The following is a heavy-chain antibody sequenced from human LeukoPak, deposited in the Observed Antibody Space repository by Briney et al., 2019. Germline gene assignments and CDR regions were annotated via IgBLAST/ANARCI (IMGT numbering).Heavy chain of an antibody. V-gene: IGHV4-4*07. Sequence: SETLSLTCTVSGGSISSYYWSWIRQPAGKGLEWIGRIYTSGSNNDNPSLKSRVTMSVDTSKNQFSLKLSSGTAADTAVYYCAREHYDILTGENHDAFDIWGQGTMVTVSS. CDR1: GGSISSYY. J-gene: IGHJ3*02. D-gene: IGHD3-9*01. CDR3: AREHYDILTGENHDAFDI. CDR2: IYTSGSN.